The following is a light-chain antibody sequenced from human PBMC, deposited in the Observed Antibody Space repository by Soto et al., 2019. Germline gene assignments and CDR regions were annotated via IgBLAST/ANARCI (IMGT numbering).Light chain of an antibody. J-gene: IGKJ1*01. V-gene: IGKV1-39*01. CDR3: QQSYNTPRT. CDR1: QSINTY. Sequence: DIQMTQSPSSLSASVGDRVTITCRASQSINTYLTWYQQKPGKAPKVLTYGASSLKSGVPSRFSGNGSGTYFTLPISSLQPEDFLSYYCQQSYNTPRTFGQGTKVDIK. CDR2: GAS.